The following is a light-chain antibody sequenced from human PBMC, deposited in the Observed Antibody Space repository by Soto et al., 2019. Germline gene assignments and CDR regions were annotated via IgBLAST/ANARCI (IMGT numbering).Light chain of an antibody. CDR3: CSYAGRGV. CDR1: SSDVGGYNY. J-gene: IGLJ3*02. Sequence: QPVLTQPRSVSGSPGQSVTISCTGTSSDVGGYNYVSWYQQHPGKAPKLMIYDVSKRPSGVPDRFSGSKSGNTASLTISGLQAEDEADYYCCSYAGRGVFGGGTKLTVL. CDR2: DVS. V-gene: IGLV2-11*01.